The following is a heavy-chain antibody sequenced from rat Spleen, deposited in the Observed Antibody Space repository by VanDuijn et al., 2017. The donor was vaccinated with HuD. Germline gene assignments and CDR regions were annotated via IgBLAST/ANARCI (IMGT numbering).Heavy chain of an antibody. CDR1: FYSITSSYK. J-gene: IGHJ2*01. CDR2: IDSAGST. CDR3: VRDGGELGY. V-gene: IGHV3-3*01. D-gene: IGHD1-12*02. Sequence: EVQLQESGPGLVKPSQSLSLTCSVTFYSITSSYKWTWIRKFPGNKLEWMGYIDSAGSTNYNPSLKSRISITRDTSKNQFFLQVNSVTTEDTATYYCVRDGGELGYWGQGVMVTVSS.